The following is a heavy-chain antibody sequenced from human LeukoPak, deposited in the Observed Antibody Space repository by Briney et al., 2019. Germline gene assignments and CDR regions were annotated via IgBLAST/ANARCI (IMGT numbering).Heavy chain of an antibody. V-gene: IGHV4-34*01. CDR3: ARPIHDYGDYYYFDY. J-gene: IGHJ4*02. CDR1: GGSFSGYY. D-gene: IGHD4-17*01. CDR2: INHSGST. Sequence: SETVSLTCAVYGGSFSGYYWSWIRQPPGKGLEWIGEINHSGSTNYNPSLKSRVTISVDTSKNQFSLKLSSVTAADTAVYYCARPIHDYGDYYYFDYWGQGTLVTVSS.